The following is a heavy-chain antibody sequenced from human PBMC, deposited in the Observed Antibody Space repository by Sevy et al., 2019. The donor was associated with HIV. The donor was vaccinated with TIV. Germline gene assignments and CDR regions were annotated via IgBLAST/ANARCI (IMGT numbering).Heavy chain of an antibody. V-gene: IGHV3-7*01. CDR1: GFTFGSYW. J-gene: IGHJ4*02. Sequence: GGSLRLSCAASGFTFGSYWMTWVRQAPGKGLEWVANIKEDGSGQFYVDSVRGRFTVSRDNAKKTRYLQMNNLRGEDTALYYCARLYSSSSGRGLDNWGQGALVTVSS. CDR3: ARLYSSSSGRGLDN. D-gene: IGHD6-6*01. CDR2: IKEDGSGQ.